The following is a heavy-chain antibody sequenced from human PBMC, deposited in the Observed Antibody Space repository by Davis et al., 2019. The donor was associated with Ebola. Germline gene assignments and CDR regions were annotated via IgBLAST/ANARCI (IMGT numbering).Heavy chain of an antibody. CDR3: ARDAMYCGGDCYLPDY. CDR2: IIPIFGTA. D-gene: IGHD2-21*02. CDR1: GGTFSSYA. V-gene: IGHV1-69*13. J-gene: IGHJ4*02. Sequence: AASVKVSCKASGGTFSSYAISWVRQAPGQGLEWMGGIIPIFGTANYAQKFQGRVTITADESTSTAYMELSSLRSEDTAVYYCARDAMYCGGDCYLPDYWGQGTLVTVSS.